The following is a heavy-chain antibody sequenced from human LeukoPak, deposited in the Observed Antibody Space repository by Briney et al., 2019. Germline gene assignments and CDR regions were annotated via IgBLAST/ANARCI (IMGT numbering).Heavy chain of an antibody. D-gene: IGHD2-2*01. CDR1: GFTFSDYY. J-gene: IGHJ4*02. CDR2: ISSSGSTI. CDR3: ARRDGDIVVVPAPDY. V-gene: IGHV3-11*01. Sequence: GGSLRLSCAASGFTFSDYYMSWIRQAPGKGLEWVSYISSSGSTIYYADSVKGRFTIYRENPKNSLYLQMNSLRAEDTAVYYCARRDGDIVVVPAPDYWGQGTLVTVSS.